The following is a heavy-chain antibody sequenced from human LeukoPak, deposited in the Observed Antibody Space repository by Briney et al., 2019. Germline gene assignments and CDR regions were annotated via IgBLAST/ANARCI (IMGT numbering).Heavy chain of an antibody. CDR2: IYTSGST. V-gene: IGHV4-39*07. D-gene: IGHD3-10*01. CDR3: ASETMVRGVSDY. Sequence: SETLSLTCTVSGGSISSSSYYWGWIRQPPGKGLEWIGRIYTSGSTNYNPSLKSRVTISVDTSKNQFSLKLSSVTAADTAVYYCASETMVRGVSDYWGQGTLVTVSS. J-gene: IGHJ4*02. CDR1: GGSISSSSYY.